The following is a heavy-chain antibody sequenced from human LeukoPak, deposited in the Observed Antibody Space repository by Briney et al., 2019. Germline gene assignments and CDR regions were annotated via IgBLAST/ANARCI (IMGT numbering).Heavy chain of an antibody. D-gene: IGHD2/OR15-2a*01. V-gene: IGHV4-59*02. CDR1: GASVSSSH. J-gene: IGHJ4*02. CDR2: LSYTGKT. Sequence: SETLSLTCVVSGASVSSSHWNWIRQLPGRGLEWIGCLSYTGKTDYNPSLTSRVTISLDTSKNQVSLKLRSVTAADTAVYYCSEGYFEPFDHWGQGTLVTVSS. CDR3: SEGYFEPFDH.